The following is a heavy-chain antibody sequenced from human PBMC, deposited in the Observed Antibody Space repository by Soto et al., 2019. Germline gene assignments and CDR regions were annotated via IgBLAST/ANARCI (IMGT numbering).Heavy chain of an antibody. V-gene: IGHV4-39*01. CDR2: IYYSGST. J-gene: IGHJ6*02. Sequence: SETLSLTCTVSGGSISSSSYYWGWIRQPPGKGLEWIGSIYYSGSTYYNPSLKSRVTISVDTSKNQFSMKLSSVTAAVTAVHYCARHSRYFDWLSSYYYYYGMDVWGQGTTVTVSS. D-gene: IGHD3-9*01. CDR1: GGSISSSSYY. CDR3: ARHSRYFDWLSSYYYYYGMDV.